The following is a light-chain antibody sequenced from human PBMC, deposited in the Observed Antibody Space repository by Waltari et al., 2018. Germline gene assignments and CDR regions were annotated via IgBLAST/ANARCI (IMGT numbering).Light chain of an antibody. CDR3: QQTYNAPLT. V-gene: IGKV1-39*01. J-gene: IGKJ4*01. Sequence: DIQMTQSPSSLSASVGDRVTITCRASQTISRFLNWYQQKPGKAPNLLIYAASTLQSGVPSRFSGSGSATDFTRTISSLHPVHFATYYCQQTYNAPLTFGGGTEVEIK. CDR1: QTISRF. CDR2: AAS.